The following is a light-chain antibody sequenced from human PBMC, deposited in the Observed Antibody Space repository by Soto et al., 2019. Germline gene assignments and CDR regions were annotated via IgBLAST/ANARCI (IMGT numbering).Light chain of an antibody. V-gene: IGKV3-20*01. J-gene: IGKJ4*02. CDR1: QSVSSSY. CDR3: QQYGSSPPLT. Sequence: EIVLTQSPGTLSLSPGERATLSCRASQSVSSSYLAWYQQKPGQAPRLLIYGASSRATGIPDRFSGSGSGTDFTLTISRLEPEDFAVYFCQQYGSSPPLTFGGGTKVEN. CDR2: GAS.